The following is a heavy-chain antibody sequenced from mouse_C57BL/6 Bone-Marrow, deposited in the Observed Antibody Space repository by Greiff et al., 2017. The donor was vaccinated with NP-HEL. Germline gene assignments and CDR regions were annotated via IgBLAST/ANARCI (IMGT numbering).Heavy chain of an antibody. CDR3: ARRSSGYPWFAY. V-gene: IGHV1-26*01. D-gene: IGHD3-2*02. CDR2: INPNNGGT. J-gene: IGHJ3*01. CDR1: GYTFTDYY. Sequence: EVQLQQSGPELVKPGASVKISCKASGYTFTDYYMNWVKQSHGKSLEWIGDINPNNGGTSYNQKFKGKATLTVDKSSSTAYMELRSLTSEDSAVYYCARRSSGYPWFAYWGQGTLVTVSA.